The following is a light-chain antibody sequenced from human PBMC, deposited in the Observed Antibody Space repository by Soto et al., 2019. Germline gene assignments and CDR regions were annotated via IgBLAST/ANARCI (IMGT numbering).Light chain of an antibody. CDR1: TSDVGRYNY. V-gene: IGLV2-14*01. CDR2: DVS. CDR3: NSYTSSSTYV. Sequence: QSALTQPASVSGSPGQSITISCTGTTSDVGRYNYVSWYQQHPGEAPKLIIYDVSNRPSGVSNRFSGSKSGNTASLTISGLQAEDEADYYCNSYTSSSTYVFGTGTKLTVL. J-gene: IGLJ1*01.